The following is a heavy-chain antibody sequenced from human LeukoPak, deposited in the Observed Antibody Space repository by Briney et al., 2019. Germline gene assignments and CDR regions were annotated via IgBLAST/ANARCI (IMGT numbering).Heavy chain of an antibody. Sequence: SQTLSLTCAISGDSVSSNSAAWNWIRQSPSRGLEWLGRTYYRSKWYNDYAVSVKSRITINPDTSKNQFSLQLNSVTPEDTAVYYCARDSVVPAAILDYYYYYGMDVWGQGTTVTVSS. CDR2: TYYRSKWYN. V-gene: IGHV6-1*01. J-gene: IGHJ6*02. CDR1: GDSVSSNSAA. D-gene: IGHD2-2*01. CDR3: ARDSVVPAAILDYYYYYGMDV.